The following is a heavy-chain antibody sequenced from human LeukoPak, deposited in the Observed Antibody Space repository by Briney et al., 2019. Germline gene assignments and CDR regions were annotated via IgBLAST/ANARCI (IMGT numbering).Heavy chain of an antibody. Sequence: GGSLRLPCAASGFTFSSYAMHWVRQAPGKGLEWVAFISYDGSSKYYADSVKGRFTISRDNSKNTLYLQMNSLRAEDTAVYYCVRGPLPDAFDIWGQGTMVTVSS. V-gene: IGHV3-30-3*01. CDR1: GFTFSSYA. CDR3: VRGPLPDAFDI. CDR2: ISYDGSSK. J-gene: IGHJ3*02.